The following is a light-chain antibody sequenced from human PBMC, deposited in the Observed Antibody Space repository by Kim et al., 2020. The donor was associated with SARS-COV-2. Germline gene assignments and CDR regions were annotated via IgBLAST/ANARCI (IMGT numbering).Light chain of an antibody. V-gene: IGLV1-47*01. Sequence: QSVLTQPPSASGAPGQRVTITCSGSNSNIGRDYVSWYQQLPRTAPKLLLCRNDQRPSGVPHRFSGSKSGTSASLAISGLRPEDEADYYCAGWGARLSGWVFGGGTQLTVL. CDR2: RND. CDR1: NSNIGRDY. CDR3: AGWGARLSGWV. J-gene: IGLJ3*02.